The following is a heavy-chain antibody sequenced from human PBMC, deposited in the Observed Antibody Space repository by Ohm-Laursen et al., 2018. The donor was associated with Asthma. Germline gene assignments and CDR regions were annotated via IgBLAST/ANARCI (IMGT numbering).Heavy chain of an antibody. J-gene: IGHJ4*02. CDR2: IWYDGSNK. Sequence: LSLTCAASGFTFSSYGMHWVRQAPGKGLEWVAVIWYDGSNKYYADSVKGRFTISRDNAKNSLYLQMNSLRAEDTAVYYCARSPLVVSAAFDYWGQGTLVTVSS. CDR3: ARSPLVVSAAFDY. D-gene: IGHD2-2*01. CDR1: GFTFSSYG. V-gene: IGHV3-33*01.